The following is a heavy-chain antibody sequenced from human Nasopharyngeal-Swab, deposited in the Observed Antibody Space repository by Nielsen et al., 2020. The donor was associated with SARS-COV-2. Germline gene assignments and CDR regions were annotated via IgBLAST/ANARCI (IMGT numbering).Heavy chain of an antibody. J-gene: IGHJ4*02. D-gene: IGHD6-19*01. CDR3: EKGGAGAYYFDY. Sequence: GESLKISCAASGFTFDDYAMHWVRQAPGKGLEWVSLISGDGGSTYYADSVKGRFTISRDKSKNYLYLQMNSLRTEETALYYCEKGGAGAYYFDYWGQGTLVTVSS. CDR2: ISGDGGST. CDR1: GFTFDDYA. V-gene: IGHV3-43*02.